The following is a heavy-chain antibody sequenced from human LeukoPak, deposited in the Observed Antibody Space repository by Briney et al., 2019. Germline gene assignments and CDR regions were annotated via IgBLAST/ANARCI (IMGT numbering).Heavy chain of an antibody. V-gene: IGHV1-2*02. CDR2: INPDSGGT. CDR1: GYTFTGHY. Sequence: ASVSVSCKASGYTFTGHYIHWVRQAPGQGLEWMGWINPDSGGTYSAQKFQGRVTMTRDTSTSTVYMELYSLRSADTALYYCARDGHYPNAFDIWGRGTMVTVSS. D-gene: IGHD3-10*01. J-gene: IGHJ3*02. CDR3: ARDGHYPNAFDI.